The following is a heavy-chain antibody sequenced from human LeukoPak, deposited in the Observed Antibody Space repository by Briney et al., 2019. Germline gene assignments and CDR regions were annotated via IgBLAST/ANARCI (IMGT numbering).Heavy chain of an antibody. CDR3: ARDSRGYHQLSDY. Sequence: PGGSLRLSCAASGFTFSNYNMNWVRQAPGKGLEWVSSISSSSSYIYYADSVKGRFTISRDNAKNSLYLQVGSLRAEDTAVYYCARDSRGYHQLSDYWGQGTLVTVSS. D-gene: IGHD5-12*01. CDR1: GFTFSNYN. J-gene: IGHJ4*02. CDR2: ISSSSSYI. V-gene: IGHV3-21*01.